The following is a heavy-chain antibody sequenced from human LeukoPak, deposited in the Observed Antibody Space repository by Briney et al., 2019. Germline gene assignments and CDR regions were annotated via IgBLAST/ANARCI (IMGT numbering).Heavy chain of an antibody. D-gene: IGHD1-7*01. CDR3: AREDNWNYDY. V-gene: IGHV1-2*02. Sequence: ASVKVSCKASGYTFNRYYMHWVRQAPGHGLEWMGWLNPNSGVTKYAQKLQGRVTMTRDTSISTAYMELNSLRSDDTAVYYCAREDNWNYDYWGQGTLVTVSS. CDR2: LNPNSGVT. CDR1: GYTFNRYY. J-gene: IGHJ4*02.